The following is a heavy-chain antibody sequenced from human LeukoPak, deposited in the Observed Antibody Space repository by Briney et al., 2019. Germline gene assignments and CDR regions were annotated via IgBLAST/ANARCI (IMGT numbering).Heavy chain of an antibody. J-gene: IGHJ4*02. Sequence: GGSLRLSCAASGFTFSSYGMHWVRQAPGKGLEWVAFIRYDGSNKYYADSVKGRFTISRDNSKNTLYLQMNGLRAEDTAVYYCARGTLNIPGEHGAFDYWGQGTLVTVSS. CDR2: IRYDGSNK. CDR1: GFTFSSYG. V-gene: IGHV3-30*02. CDR3: ARGTLNIPGEHGAFDY. D-gene: IGHD1-14*01.